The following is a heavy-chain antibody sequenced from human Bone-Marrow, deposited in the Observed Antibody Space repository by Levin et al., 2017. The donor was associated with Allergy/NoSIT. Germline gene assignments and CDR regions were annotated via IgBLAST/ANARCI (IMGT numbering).Heavy chain of an antibody. J-gene: IGHJ4*02. CDR3: AGERGFNGDFEC. V-gene: IGHV3-30*04. CDR1: GIQFSTYH. D-gene: IGHD2-8*01. CDR2: IWDNGGLT. Sequence: PGGSLRLSCAASGIQFSTYHMHWVRQAPGKGLEWVASIWDNGGLTLYADSVRGRFTVSRDNSKNTVYLQMDSLRVEDTGIYYCAGERGFNGDFECWGQGTLVTVSS.